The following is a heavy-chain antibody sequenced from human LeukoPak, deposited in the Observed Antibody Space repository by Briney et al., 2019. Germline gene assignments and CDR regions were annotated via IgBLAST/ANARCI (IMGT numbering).Heavy chain of an antibody. CDR2: IYTGGNT. CDR3: ASGTVTAPDY. Sequence: PGGSLRLSCAASGFTVSATYMNWVRQAPGKGLEWVSIIYTGGNTYYADSVKGRFTISRDISKNTLYLQMNSLRAEDTAVYYCASGTVTAPDYWGQGTLVTVSS. CDR1: GFTVSATY. V-gene: IGHV3-53*01. J-gene: IGHJ4*02. D-gene: IGHD4-17*01.